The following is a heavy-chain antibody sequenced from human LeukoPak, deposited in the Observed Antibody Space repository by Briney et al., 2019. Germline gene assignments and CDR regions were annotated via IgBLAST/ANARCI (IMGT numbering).Heavy chain of an antibody. V-gene: IGHV4-4*07. D-gene: IGHD3-10*01. CDR3: ARDSGTTGEVKFDP. CDR2: IYNGGII. Sequence: SETLSLTYTVSGGSISSYYWNWIRQPPGKGLEWIGRIYNGGIITYNPSLKSRVTMSIDTSNNQFSLRLRFVTAADTAVYYCARDSGTTGEVKFDPWGQGTLVTVSS. CDR1: GGSISSYY. J-gene: IGHJ5*02.